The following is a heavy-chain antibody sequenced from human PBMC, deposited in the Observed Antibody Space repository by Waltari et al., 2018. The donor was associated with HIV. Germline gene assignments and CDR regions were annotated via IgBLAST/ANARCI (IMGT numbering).Heavy chain of an antibody. Sequence: QVQLVESGGGLVKPGGSLRLSCAASGFIFSDYYMSWIRQAPGKGLEGVSYISSSVSTIYYADSVKGRFTISRDNAKNTLYLQMNSLRAEDTAVYYCARDPNSSNYLGYWGQGTLVTVSS. CDR1: GFIFSDYY. J-gene: IGHJ4*02. D-gene: IGHD4-4*01. CDR2: ISSSVSTI. V-gene: IGHV3-11*01. CDR3: ARDPNSSNYLGY.